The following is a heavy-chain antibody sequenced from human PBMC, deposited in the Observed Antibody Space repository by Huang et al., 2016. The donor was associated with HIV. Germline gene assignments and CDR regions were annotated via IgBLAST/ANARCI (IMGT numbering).Heavy chain of an antibody. V-gene: IGHV4-39*02. J-gene: IGHJ4*02. CDR1: GGSIRSGNYY. Sequence: QLQLQESGPGLVKPSETLSLTCTVSGGSIRSGNYYWGWIRQPPGKGLEWIGCFYYSGSTYSNPALKRRVTITGDTSKNHFSLRMGSVTAADTAVYYCARLPGSITMIRGVITDPYWGQGTLVTVSS. D-gene: IGHD3-10*01. CDR2: FYYSGST. CDR3: ARLPGSITMIRGVITDPY.